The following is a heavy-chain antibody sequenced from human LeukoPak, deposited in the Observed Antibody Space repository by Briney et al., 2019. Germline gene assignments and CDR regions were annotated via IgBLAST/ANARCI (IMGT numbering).Heavy chain of an antibody. V-gene: IGHV3-33*06. CDR3: AKDNEAAAGYYYMDV. D-gene: IGHD6-13*01. CDR2: IWYDGSNK. J-gene: IGHJ6*03. Sequence: GGSLRLSCAASGFTFSSYGMHWVRQAPGKGLEWGAVIWYDGSNKYYADSVKGRFTISRDNSKNTLYLQMNSLRAEDTAVYYCAKDNEAAAGYYYMDVWGKGTTVTVSS. CDR1: GFTFSSYG.